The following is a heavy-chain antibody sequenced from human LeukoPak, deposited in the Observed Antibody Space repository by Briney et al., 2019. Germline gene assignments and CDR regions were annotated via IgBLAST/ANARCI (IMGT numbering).Heavy chain of an antibody. D-gene: IGHD1-1*01. V-gene: IGHV4-59*08. Sequence: SETLSLTCTVSGGSISSYYWSWIRQPPGKGLEWIGYIYYSGSTNYNPSLKSRVTISVDTSKNPFSLKLSSVTATDTAVYYRARPVPSRLGWFDPWGQGTLVTVSS. CDR3: ARPVPSRLGWFDP. CDR2: IYYSGST. J-gene: IGHJ5*02. CDR1: GGSISSYY.